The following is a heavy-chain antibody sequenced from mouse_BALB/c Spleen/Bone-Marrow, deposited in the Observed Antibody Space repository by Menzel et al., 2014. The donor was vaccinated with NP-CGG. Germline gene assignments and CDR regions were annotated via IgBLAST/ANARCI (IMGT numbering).Heavy chain of an antibody. D-gene: IGHD2-10*02. J-gene: IGHJ3*01. CDR2: IYPGNSDT. CDR3: TFLVKEDFAY. Sequence: DVKLQESGTVLARPGASVKMSCKASGYSFTSYWMHWVKQRPGQGLEWIGAIYPGNSDTTYEQKFKGKAKLTAVTSACTAYMELSSLTNEDSAVYYCTFLVKEDFAYWGQGTPVTVSA. CDR1: GYSFTSYW. V-gene: IGHV1-5*01.